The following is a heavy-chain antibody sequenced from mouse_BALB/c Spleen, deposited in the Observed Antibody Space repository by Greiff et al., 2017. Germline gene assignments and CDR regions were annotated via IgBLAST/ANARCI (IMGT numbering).Heavy chain of an antibody. CDR1: GFTFSSYA. CDR2: ISSGGSYT. CDR3: ARGRGYGNYYFDY. D-gene: IGHD2-10*02. V-gene: IGHV5-9-4*01. Sequence: EVKLVESGGGLVKPGGSLKLSCAASGFTFSSYAMSWVRQSPEKRLEWVAEISSGGSYTYYPDTVTGRFTISRDNAKNTLYLEMSSLRSEDTAMYYCARGRGYGNYYFDYWGQGTTLTVSS. J-gene: IGHJ2*01.